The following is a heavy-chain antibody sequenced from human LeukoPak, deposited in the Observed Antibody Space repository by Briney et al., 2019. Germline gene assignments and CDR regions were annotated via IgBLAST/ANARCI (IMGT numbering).Heavy chain of an antibody. D-gene: IGHD3-10*01. Sequence: GESLKISCKGSGYSFTNYYIGWVRQMPGKGLEWMGIIYPGDSDIRYSPSFQGQVTISADKSISTAYLQWSSLKASDTAMYFCARHVTMVRGVPDAFDIWGQGTMVTVSS. V-gene: IGHV5-51*01. CDR1: GYSFTNYY. CDR3: ARHVTMVRGVPDAFDI. J-gene: IGHJ3*02. CDR2: IYPGDSDI.